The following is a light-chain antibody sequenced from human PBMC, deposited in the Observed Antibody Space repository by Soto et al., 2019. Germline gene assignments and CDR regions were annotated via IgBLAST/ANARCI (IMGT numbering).Light chain of an antibody. CDR2: EVS. J-gene: IGLJ1*01. CDR3: SSYTSSSTFYV. CDR1: SSDIGAYDY. Sequence: QSVLTQPAPLSGSPGQSITISCTGTSSDIGAYDYVSWFQQHPGKAPKLMIYEVSNRPSGVSNRFSGSKSGNTASLTISGLQAEDEADYYCSSYTSSSTFYVFGTGTKVTVL. V-gene: IGLV2-14*01.